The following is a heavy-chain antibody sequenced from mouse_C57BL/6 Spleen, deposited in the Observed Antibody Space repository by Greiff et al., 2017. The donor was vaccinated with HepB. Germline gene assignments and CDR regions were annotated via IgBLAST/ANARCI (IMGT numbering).Heavy chain of an antibody. V-gene: IGHV5-17*01. CDR3: ASGRAWFAY. Sequence: EVQLKESGGGLVKPGGSLKLSCAASGFTFSDYGMHWVRQAPEKGLEWVAYISSGSSTNYYADTVKGRFTISRDYAKNTLFLQMTSLRSEDTAMYYCASGRAWFAYWGQGTLVTVSA. J-gene: IGHJ3*01. CDR2: ISSGSSTN. CDR1: GFTFSDYG.